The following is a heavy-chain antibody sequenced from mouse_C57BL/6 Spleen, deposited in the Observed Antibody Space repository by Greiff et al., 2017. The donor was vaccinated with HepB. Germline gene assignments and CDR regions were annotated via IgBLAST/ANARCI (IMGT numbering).Heavy chain of an antibody. CDR3: ARHEGRQRAMDY. Sequence: VKLMESGAELVKPGASVKLSCKASGYTFTEYTIHWVKQRSGQGLEWIGWFYPGSGSIKYNEKFKDKATLTADKSSSTVYMELSRLTSEDSAVYFCARHEGRQRAMDYWGQGTSVTVSS. CDR2: FYPGSGSI. CDR1: GYTFTEYT. V-gene: IGHV1-62-2*01. J-gene: IGHJ4*01. D-gene: IGHD3-2*01.